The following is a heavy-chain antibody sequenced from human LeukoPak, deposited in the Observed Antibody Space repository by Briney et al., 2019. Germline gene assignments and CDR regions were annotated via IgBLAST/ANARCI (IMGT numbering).Heavy chain of an antibody. CDR1: GYTFTGYY. J-gene: IGHJ6*03. Sequence: ASVKVSCKASGYTFTGYYMHWVRQAPGQGLEWMGRINPNSGGANYAQKFQGRVTMTRDTSISTAYMELSRLRSDDTAVYYCARNSGLYYYMDVWGKGTTVTVSS. V-gene: IGHV1-2*06. D-gene: IGHD3-10*01. CDR2: INPNSGGA. CDR3: ARNSGLYYYMDV.